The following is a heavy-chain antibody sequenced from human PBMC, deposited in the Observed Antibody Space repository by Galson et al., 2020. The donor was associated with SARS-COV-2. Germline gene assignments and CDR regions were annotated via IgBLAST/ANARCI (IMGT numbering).Heavy chain of an antibody. J-gene: IGHJ4*02. V-gene: IGHV4-34*01. CDR1: GGSFSGYY. D-gene: IGHD3-22*01. CDR2: INHSGST. Sequence: SETLSLTCAVYGGSFSGYYWSWIRQPPRKGLEWIGAINHSGSTHYNPSLKSRVTISVDTSKNQFSLKLSSVTAADTAVYYCARGVYEAYYDRSWYTYEYYFDYWGQGTLVTGSS. CDR3: ARGVYEAYYDRSWYTYEYYFDY.